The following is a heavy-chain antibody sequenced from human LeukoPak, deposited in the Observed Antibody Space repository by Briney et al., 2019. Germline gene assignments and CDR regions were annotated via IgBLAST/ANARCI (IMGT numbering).Heavy chain of an antibody. D-gene: IGHD6-13*01. J-gene: IGHJ6*02. CDR1: GFTFGDYA. V-gene: IGHV3-49*04. CDR3: FGYISKSNYGMDV. CDR2: IRSKSYGETT. Sequence: AGGSLRLSCTASGFTFGDYAMNWVRQAPGKGLEWVGLIRSKSYGETTEYAASVRGRFTISRDGSRSVAYLQMNSLRAEDTAVYYCFGYISKSNYGMDVWGLGTTVTVSS.